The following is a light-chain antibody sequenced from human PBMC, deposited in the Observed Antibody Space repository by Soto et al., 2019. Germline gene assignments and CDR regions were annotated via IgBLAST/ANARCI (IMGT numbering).Light chain of an antibody. CDR1: QSVDSY. CDR3: QQRSKCPIT. Sequence: EIVLTQSPASLSLSPRERATLSCRASQSVDSYLVWYQQKPGQAPRLLIFGASNRATGVPARFSGSGSGTDFTLSINSLEPEDFAVYYCQQRSKCPITFGQGTRLEIK. J-gene: IGKJ5*01. V-gene: IGKV3-11*01. CDR2: GAS.